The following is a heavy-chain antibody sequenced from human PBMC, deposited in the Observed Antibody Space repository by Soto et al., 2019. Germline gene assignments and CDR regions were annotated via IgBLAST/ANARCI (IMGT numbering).Heavy chain of an antibody. D-gene: IGHD3-10*01. CDR2: TYYDSKWYT. CDR1: GDSVSSNTTA. J-gene: IGHJ4*02. Sequence: HVQLQQSGPGLVKPSQTLSLSCAISGDSVSSNTTAWNWIRQSPSRGLEWLGRTYYDSKWYTDYAESVKRRMTINADTSKNHFSLNLKSVTPEDTALYYCAGNYYGSGSYYSSFDYWGQGTLVTVSS. CDR3: AGNYYGSGSYYSSFDY. V-gene: IGHV6-1*01.